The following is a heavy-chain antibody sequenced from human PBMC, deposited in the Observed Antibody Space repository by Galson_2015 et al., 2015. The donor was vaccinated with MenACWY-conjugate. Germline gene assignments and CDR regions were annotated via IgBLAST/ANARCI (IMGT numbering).Heavy chain of an antibody. CDR2: ICSGSTT. D-gene: IGHD3-3*01. CDR1: GFTFSSYA. Sequence: SLRLSCAASGFTFSSYAMSWVRQAPGEGLEWVSIICSGSTTKYADSVKGRFTISGDNSKSTVYLQMNSLRVEDTAMYYCARSGVGYGERWLDPWGQGTLVTVSS. J-gene: IGHJ5*02. CDR3: ARSGVGYGERWLDP. V-gene: IGHV3-53*01.